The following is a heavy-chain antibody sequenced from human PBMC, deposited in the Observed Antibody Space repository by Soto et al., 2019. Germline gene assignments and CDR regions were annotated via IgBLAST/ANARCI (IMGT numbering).Heavy chain of an antibody. D-gene: IGHD2-15*01. V-gene: IGHV1-69*06. CDR2: IIPIFGTA. J-gene: IGHJ3*02. CDR1: GGTFSSYA. CDR3: ARRLLCSGGNGHVPDAFDI. Sequence: SVKVSCKASGGTFSSYAISWVRQAPGQGLEWMGGIIPIFGTANYAQKFQGRVTITADKSTSTAYMELSSLRSEDTAVYYCARRLLCSGGNGHVPDAFDIWARGTMVTVSS.